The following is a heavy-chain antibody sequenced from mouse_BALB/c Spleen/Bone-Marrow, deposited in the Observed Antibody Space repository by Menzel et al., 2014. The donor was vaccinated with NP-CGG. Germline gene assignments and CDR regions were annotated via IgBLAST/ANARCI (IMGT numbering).Heavy chain of an antibody. CDR3: AREGRSHFDH. V-gene: IGHV1-12*01. J-gene: IGHJ2*01. Sequence: QSGAELVKPGASMKMSCKASGYTFTSYNLHWIKQTPGQGPEWIGAIHPGNGDTSYNQRFKGKATLTTDKSSNTAYMQLSSLTSEDSAVYYCAREGRSHFDHWGQGSTLTVSS. CDR1: GYTFTSYN. CDR2: IHPGNGDT.